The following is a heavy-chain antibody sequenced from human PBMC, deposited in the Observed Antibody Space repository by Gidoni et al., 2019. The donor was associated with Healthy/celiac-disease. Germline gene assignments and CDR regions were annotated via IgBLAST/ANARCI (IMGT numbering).Heavy chain of an antibody. V-gene: IGHV2-26*01. J-gene: IGHJ5*02. CDR2: IFSNDEK. D-gene: IGHD4-17*01. CDR3: ARTYRPSDYGDYLNWFDP. Sequence: QVTLKESGPVLVKPTETLTLTCTVSGFSLSNARMGVSWIRQPPGKALEWLAHIFSNDEKSYSTSLKSRLTISKDTSKSQVVLTMTNMDPVDTATYYCARTYRPSDYGDYLNWFDPWGQGTLVTVSS. CDR1: GFSLSNARMG.